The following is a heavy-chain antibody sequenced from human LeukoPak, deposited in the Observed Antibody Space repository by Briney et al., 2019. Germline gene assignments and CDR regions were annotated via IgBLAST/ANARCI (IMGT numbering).Heavy chain of an antibody. Sequence: SETLSLTCAVYGGSFSDYYWSWIRQPPGEGLEWIGEINHSGSTNYNPSLKSRVTISVDTSKNQFSLKLSSVTAADTAVYYCAKSLPGLFDYWGQGTLVTVSS. J-gene: IGHJ4*02. V-gene: IGHV4-34*01. CDR2: INHSGST. CDR3: AKSLPGLFDY. CDR1: GGSFSDYY.